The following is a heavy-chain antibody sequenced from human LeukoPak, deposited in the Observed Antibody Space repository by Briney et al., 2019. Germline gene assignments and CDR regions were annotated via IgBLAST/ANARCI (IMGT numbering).Heavy chain of an antibody. V-gene: IGHV3-48*03. D-gene: IGHD3-3*01. Sequence: QPGGSLRLSCAASGFTFSSYEMNWVRQAPGKGLEWVSYISSSGSTIYYADSVKGRFTISRDNAKNSLYLQMNSLRAEDTAVYYCARDYLTYFGVVIKYFDYWGQGTLVTASS. CDR2: ISSSGSTI. CDR1: GFTFSSYE. J-gene: IGHJ4*02. CDR3: ARDYLTYFGVVIKYFDY.